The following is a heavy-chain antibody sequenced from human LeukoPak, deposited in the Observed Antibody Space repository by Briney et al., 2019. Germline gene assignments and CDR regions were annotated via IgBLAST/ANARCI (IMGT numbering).Heavy chain of an antibody. D-gene: IGHD2-2*01. CDR1: GFPFTNNP. CDR3: ARDGGKRYEIDY. Sequence: PGGSLRLSCVVSGFPFTNNPMNWVRQAPGKGLEWVSYISNDITTTYYAESVKGRFTISRDNAKNSLYLQMNSLRVEDTAVYYCARDGGKRYEIDYWGHGILVTVSS. CDR2: ISNDITTT. V-gene: IGHV3-48*01. J-gene: IGHJ4*01.